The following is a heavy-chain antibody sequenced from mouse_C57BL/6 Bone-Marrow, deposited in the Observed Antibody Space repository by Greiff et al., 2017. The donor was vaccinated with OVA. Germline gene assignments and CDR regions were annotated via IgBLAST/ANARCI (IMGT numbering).Heavy chain of an antibody. D-gene: IGHD2-5*01. Sequence: VQLKESGAELVRPGASVKLSCTASGFNIKDDYMHWVKQRPEQGLEWIGWIDPENGDTEYASKFQGKGTITADPSSNTAYLQLSSLTSEDTAVYYCTTYYSNYVDYWGQGTTLTVSS. CDR3: TTYYSNYVDY. J-gene: IGHJ2*01. V-gene: IGHV14-4*01. CDR2: IDPENGDT. CDR1: GFNIKDDY.